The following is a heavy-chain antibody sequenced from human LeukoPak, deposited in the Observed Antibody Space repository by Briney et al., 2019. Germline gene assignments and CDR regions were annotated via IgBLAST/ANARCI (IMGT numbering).Heavy chain of an antibody. D-gene: IGHD1-26*01. CDR3: ARDPYSGRYGDYYYYYMDV. J-gene: IGHJ6*03. CDR1: GFTFSSYN. Sequence: GGSLRLSCAASGFTFSSYNMNWVRQAPGKGLEWVSSITSSSSYIYYADSVKDRFTISRDNAKNSLYLQMNRLRAEDTAVYYCARDPYSGRYGDYYYYYMDVWGKGTTVTISS. V-gene: IGHV3-21*01. CDR2: ITSSSSYI.